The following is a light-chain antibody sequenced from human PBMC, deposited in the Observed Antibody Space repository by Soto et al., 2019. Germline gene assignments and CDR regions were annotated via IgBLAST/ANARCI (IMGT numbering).Light chain of an antibody. Sequence: EIVLRQSPGTLSLSPGERATLSCSSTQSFSNNYLAWYQQKPGHAPMLLIYGAYNRATGITDRFSGSGSGTDFTLNISRLEPEDFASYYCQPYGSSPLTFGGGTQVEIK. CDR3: QPYGSSPLT. CDR1: QSFSNNY. V-gene: IGKV3-20*01. CDR2: GAY. J-gene: IGKJ4*01.